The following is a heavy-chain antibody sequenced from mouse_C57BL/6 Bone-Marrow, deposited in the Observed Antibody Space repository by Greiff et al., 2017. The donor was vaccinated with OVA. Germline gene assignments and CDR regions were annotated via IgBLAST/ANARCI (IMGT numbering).Heavy chain of an antibody. CDR1: GYTFTSYG. J-gene: IGHJ2*01. D-gene: IGHD3-1*01. CDR3: ARSRGPLGNYFDY. CDR2: IYPRSGNT. Sequence: VQVVESGAELARPGASVKLSCKASGYTFTSYGISWVKQRTGQGLEWIGEIYPRSGNTYYNEKFKGKATLTADKSSSTAYMELRSLTSEDSAVYFCARSRGPLGNYFDYWGQGTTLTVSS. V-gene: IGHV1-81*01.